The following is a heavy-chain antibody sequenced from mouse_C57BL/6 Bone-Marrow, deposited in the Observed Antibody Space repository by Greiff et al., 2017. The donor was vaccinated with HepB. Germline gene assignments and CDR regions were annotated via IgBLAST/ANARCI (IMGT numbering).Heavy chain of an antibody. CDR1: GFTFSSYA. CDR3: ARDRIYTVVATAWYFDV. CDR2: ISDGGSYT. Sequence: EVHLVESGGGLVKPGGSLTLSCAASGFTFSSYAMSWVRQTPEKRLEWVATISDGGSYTYYPDNVKGRFTISRDNAKNNLYLQMSHLKSEDTAMYYCARDRIYTVVATAWYFDVWGTGTTVTVTA. J-gene: IGHJ1*03. V-gene: IGHV5-4*01. D-gene: IGHD1-1*01.